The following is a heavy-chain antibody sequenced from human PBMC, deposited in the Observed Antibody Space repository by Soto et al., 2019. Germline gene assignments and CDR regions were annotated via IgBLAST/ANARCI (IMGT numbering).Heavy chain of an antibody. Sequence: GGSLRLSCAASGFTFSSYWMSWVRPAPGKGRGWVANIRQKGNEKYYVDSAKGRFTNSRDKAKNSLYLQRNSQRAEDTAVYDCATRAAYFDYWGQGTLVTVSS. V-gene: IGHV3-7*05. D-gene: IGHD6-13*01. CDR3: ATRAAYFDY. CDR1: GFTFSSYW. CDR2: IRQKGNEK. J-gene: IGHJ4*02.